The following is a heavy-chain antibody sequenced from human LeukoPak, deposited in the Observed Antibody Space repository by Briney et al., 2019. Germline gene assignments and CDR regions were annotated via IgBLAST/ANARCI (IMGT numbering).Heavy chain of an antibody. V-gene: IGHV1-69*01. Sequence: SVKVSCKASGTTFRSYAINWVRQAPGQGLEWMRAIIPSFGTVKYAQKFQGRVTMTADESTSTAYMELSSLRSEDTAVYYCARFPNLRLMTTVTVHDAFDIWGQGTMVTVSS. CDR3: ARFPNLRLMTTVTVHDAFDI. D-gene: IGHD4-11*01. CDR2: IIPSFGTV. CDR1: GTTFRSYA. J-gene: IGHJ3*02.